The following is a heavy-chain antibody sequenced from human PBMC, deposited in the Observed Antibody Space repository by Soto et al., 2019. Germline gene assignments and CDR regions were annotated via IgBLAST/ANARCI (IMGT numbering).Heavy chain of an antibody. V-gene: IGHV3-30*18. CDR3: AKAFYPSVAISSGDS. J-gene: IGHJ4*02. Sequence: QVQLQESGPGLVKPSQTLSLTCSVSGASTVSHYHWTWIRQPPGKGLEWVAVISYDGQSQNYADSVKGRFTISRDNSKNTVFLQMNRLSAEDAGLYHCAKAFYPSVAISSGDSWGQGTLVTVSS. CDR2: ISYDGQSQ. D-gene: IGHD3-22*01. CDR1: GASTVSHYH.